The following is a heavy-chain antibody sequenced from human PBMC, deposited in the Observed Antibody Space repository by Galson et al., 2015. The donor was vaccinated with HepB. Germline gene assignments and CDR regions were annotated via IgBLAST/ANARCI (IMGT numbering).Heavy chain of an antibody. J-gene: IGHJ6*02. CDR2: ISSSGSTI. CDR1: GFTFSDYY. V-gene: IGHV3-11*01. Sequence: SLRLSCAASGFTFSDYYMSWIRQAPGKGLEWVSYISSSGSTIYYADSVKGRFTISRDNAKNSLYLQMNSLRAEDTAVYYCARDSSVDYDFWSGYPSGHGMDVWGQGTTVTVSS. D-gene: IGHD3-3*01. CDR3: ARDSSVDYDFWSGYPSGHGMDV.